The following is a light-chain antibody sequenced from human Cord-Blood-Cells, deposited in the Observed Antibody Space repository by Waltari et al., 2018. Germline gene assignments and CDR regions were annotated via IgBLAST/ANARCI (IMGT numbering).Light chain of an antibody. J-gene: IGKJ3*01. V-gene: IGKV1-39*01. CDR2: AAS. CDR3: QQSYSTPLVT. Sequence: DIQMTQSRASLSASVGDRVTITCRASQSISSYLNWYQQKPGKAPKLLIYAASSLQSGVQSRFSGSGSGTDFTLTISSLQPEDFATYYCQQSYSTPLVTFGPGTKVDIK. CDR1: QSISSY.